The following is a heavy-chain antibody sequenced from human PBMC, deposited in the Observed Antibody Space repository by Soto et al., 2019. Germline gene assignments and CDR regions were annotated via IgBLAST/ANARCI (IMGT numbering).Heavy chain of an antibody. CDR3: ARQGVRGRFLEGRAEYRRSMNWFDP. CDR1: GGSISSSSYY. Sequence: SETLSLTCTVSGGSISSSSYYWGWIRQPPGKGLEWIGSIYYSGSTYYNPSLKSRVTIPVDTSKNQFSLKLSSVTAADTAVYYCARQGVRGRFLEGRAEYRRSMNWFDPWGQGTLVTVSS. D-gene: IGHD3-3*01. CDR2: IYYSGST. J-gene: IGHJ5*02. V-gene: IGHV4-39*01.